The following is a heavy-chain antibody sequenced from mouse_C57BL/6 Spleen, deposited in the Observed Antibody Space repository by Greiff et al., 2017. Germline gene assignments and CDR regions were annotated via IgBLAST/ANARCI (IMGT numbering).Heavy chain of an antibody. CDR1: GYSFTGYY. Sequence: EVQLQESGPELVKPGASVKISCKASGYSFTGYYMNWVKQSPDKSLEWIGEINPSTGGTNYNQKFKAKATLTVDKSSSTAYMQLKSLTSEDSAVYYCAIKNFYYFDYWGQGTTLTVSS. J-gene: IGHJ2*01. CDR2: INPSTGGT. CDR3: AIKNFYYFDY. V-gene: IGHV1-42*01.